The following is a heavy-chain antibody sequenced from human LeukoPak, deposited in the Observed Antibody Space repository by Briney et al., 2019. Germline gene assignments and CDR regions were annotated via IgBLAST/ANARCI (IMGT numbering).Heavy chain of an antibody. Sequence: GGSLRLSCGVSGFTFSNYWMHWVRHAPGKGLVWVSRINGDGSSTTYADSVKGRFTISRDNAKNSLFLQMNSLRAEDTAAYYCAKDSGTKWGQGTLVTVSS. D-gene: IGHD1-26*01. V-gene: IGHV3-74*01. J-gene: IGHJ4*02. CDR3: AKDSGTK. CDR2: INGDGSST. CDR1: GFTFSNYW.